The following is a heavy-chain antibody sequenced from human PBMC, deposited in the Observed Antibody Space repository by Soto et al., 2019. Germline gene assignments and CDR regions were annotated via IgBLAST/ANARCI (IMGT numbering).Heavy chain of an antibody. D-gene: IGHD3-3*01. CDR1: GGTFSSYA. CDR2: IIPIFGTA. V-gene: IGHV1-69*13. CDR3: AGGLVSPPPYYYYGMDV. Sequence: GASVKVSCKASGGTFSSYAISWVRQAPGQGLEWMGGIIPIFGTANYAQKFQGRVTITADESTSTAYIELSSLRSEDTAVYYCAGGLVSPPPYYYYGMDVWGQGTTVTVSS. J-gene: IGHJ6*02.